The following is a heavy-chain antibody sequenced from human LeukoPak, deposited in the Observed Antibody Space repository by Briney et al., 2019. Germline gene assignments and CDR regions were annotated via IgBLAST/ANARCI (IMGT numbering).Heavy chain of an antibody. CDR2: IYYSGNT. Sequence: PSDTLSLTCTVSGGSISSSSYYWGWVRRPPGKGLEWVGSIYYSGNTYYNPSLQSRVTISVDTSKNQVSLMLSSVTAADTAVYYCSRGRAAAFDVWGQGTMVTVSS. J-gene: IGHJ3*01. CDR3: SRGRAAAFDV. D-gene: IGHD5-12*01. CDR1: GGSISSSSYY. V-gene: IGHV4-39*07.